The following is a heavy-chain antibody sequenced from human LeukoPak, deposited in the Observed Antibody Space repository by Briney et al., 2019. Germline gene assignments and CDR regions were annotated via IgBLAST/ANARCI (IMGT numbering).Heavy chain of an antibody. CDR1: GFTVSSNS. Sequence: GGSLRLSCTVSGFTVSSNSMSWARQAPGKGLEWVSFIYSGGNTHYPDSVKGRFTISRDNSKTSLYRQMNSLRAEDTAVYYCAKTYTRYCSGGSCYSEGFLYYFDDWGQGTLVTVSS. J-gene: IGHJ4*02. D-gene: IGHD2-15*01. V-gene: IGHV3-53*01. CDR2: IYSGGNT. CDR3: AKTYTRYCSGGSCYSEGFLYYFDD.